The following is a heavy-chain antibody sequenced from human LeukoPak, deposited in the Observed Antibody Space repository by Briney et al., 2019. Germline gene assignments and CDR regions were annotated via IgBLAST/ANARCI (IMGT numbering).Heavy chain of an antibody. Sequence: GGSLRLSCAASGFTFSSYWMSWVRQAPGKGLEWVANIKQDGSEKYYVDSVKGRFTISRDNAKNSLYLQMNSLRAEDTAVYYCTRKQYYDILTGYDYWGQGTLVTVSS. CDR3: TRKQYYDILTGYDY. CDR1: GFTFSSYW. V-gene: IGHV3-7*01. J-gene: IGHJ4*02. D-gene: IGHD3-9*01. CDR2: IKQDGSEK.